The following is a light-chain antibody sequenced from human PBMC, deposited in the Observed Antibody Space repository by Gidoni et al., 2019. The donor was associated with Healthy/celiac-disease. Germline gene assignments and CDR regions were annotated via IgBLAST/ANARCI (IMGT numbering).Light chain of an antibody. CDR1: QDISNY. CDR2: DAS. J-gene: IGKJ3*01. Sequence: DIQMTQSPSSLSASVGDRVTITCQASQDISNYLNWYQQKPGKAPKLLIYDASNLETGVPSRFSGSGPGTDFTFTISSLQPEDIATYYCQQYDNRPPSFGPGTKVDIK. CDR3: QQYDNRPPS. V-gene: IGKV1-33*01.